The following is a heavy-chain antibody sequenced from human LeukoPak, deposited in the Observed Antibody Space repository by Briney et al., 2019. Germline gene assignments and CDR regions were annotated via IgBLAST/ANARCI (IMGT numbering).Heavy chain of an antibody. CDR2: ISGSSSTI. CDR3: ARGSQAIAAAGDTKYLSDY. V-gene: IGHV3-48*04. Sequence: GGSLRLSCAASGFTFSSYSMNWVRQAPGKGLEWVSYISGSSSTIYYADSVKGRFTISRDNAKNSLNLQMNSLRAEDTAVYYCARGSQAIAAAGDTKYLSDYWGQGTLVTVSS. CDR1: GFTFSSYS. D-gene: IGHD6-13*01. J-gene: IGHJ4*02.